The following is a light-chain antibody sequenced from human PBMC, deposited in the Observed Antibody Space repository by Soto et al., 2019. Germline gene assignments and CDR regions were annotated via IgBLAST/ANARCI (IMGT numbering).Light chain of an antibody. Sequence: DIQMTQSPSSLSASVGDRVTITCRASQSIRNYLNWYQQKPGKAPKVLIYAASSLQSGVPSRFSGSGSGTEFTLTISSLQPEDFATYYCQQSSSPPLPFGPGTKVDIK. CDR2: AAS. V-gene: IGKV1-39*01. CDR3: QQSSSPPLP. CDR1: QSIRNY. J-gene: IGKJ3*01.